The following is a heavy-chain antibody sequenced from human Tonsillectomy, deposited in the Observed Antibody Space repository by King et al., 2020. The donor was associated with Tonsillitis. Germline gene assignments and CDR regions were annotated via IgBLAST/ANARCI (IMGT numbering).Heavy chain of an antibody. CDR2: IDWDDDK. Sequence: TLKESGPALVKPPQTLTLTCTFSGFSLSTSGMCVSWIRQPPGKALEWLALIDWDDDKYYSTSLKTRLTISKDTSKNQVVLTMTNMDPVDTATYYCARIPTQWGSSGWYGGFDYWGQGTLVTVSS. V-gene: IGHV2-70*01. CDR3: ARIPTQWGSSGWYGGFDY. J-gene: IGHJ4*02. CDR1: GFSLSTSGMC. D-gene: IGHD6-19*01.